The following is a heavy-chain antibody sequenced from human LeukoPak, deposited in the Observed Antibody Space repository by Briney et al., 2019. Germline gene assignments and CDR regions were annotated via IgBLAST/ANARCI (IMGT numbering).Heavy chain of an antibody. CDR2: INHSGST. Sequence: SETLSLTCTVSGGSISSSSYYWGWIRQPPGKGLEWIGEINHSGSTNYNPSLKSRVTISVDTSKNQFSLKLSSVTAADTAVYYCARGRRRGPAALSRRGHDAFDIWGQGTMVTVSS. V-gene: IGHV4-39*07. CDR1: GGSISSSSYY. J-gene: IGHJ3*02. CDR3: ARGRRRGPAALSRRGHDAFDI. D-gene: IGHD2-2*01.